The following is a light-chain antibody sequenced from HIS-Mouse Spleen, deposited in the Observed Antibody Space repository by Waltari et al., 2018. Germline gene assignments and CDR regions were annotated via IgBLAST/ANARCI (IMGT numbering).Light chain of an antibody. Sequence: EIVMTQSPATLSVSPGERATLSCRASQSVSSNLAWYQQKPGQAPRLLIYGASTRPTGIPARFSGSGSGSEFTLTISSMQSEDFAVYYCQQYNNWWTFGQGTKVEIK. J-gene: IGKJ1*01. V-gene: IGKV3-15*01. CDR1: QSVSSN. CDR2: GAS. CDR3: QQYNNWWT.